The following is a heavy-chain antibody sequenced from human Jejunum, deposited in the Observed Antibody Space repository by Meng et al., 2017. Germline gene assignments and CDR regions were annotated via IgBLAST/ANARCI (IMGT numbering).Heavy chain of an antibody. D-gene: IGHD7-27*01. V-gene: IGHV4-4*02. CDR1: IRARLV. Sequence: IRARLVCTCIHQPPGRGLVWIGAISNLCNTNYNPSLRSRVAISSDRSQYEFSLTVDSVTAADAAMYYCASGPRTHWASRHFDYWGQGTLVTVSS. CDR2: ISNLCNT. CDR3: ASGPRTHWASRHFDY. J-gene: IGHJ4*02.